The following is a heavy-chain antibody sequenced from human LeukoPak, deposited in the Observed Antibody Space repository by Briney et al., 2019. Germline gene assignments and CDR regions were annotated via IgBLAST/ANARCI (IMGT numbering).Heavy chain of an antibody. J-gene: IGHJ6*02. CDR3: ARVNYDSSGYSDLYYGMDV. V-gene: IGHV4-30-4*01. CDR2: SYYSGST. D-gene: IGHD3-22*01. CDR1: GGSISSSNW. Sequence: PSETLSLTCAVSGGSISSSNWWSWVRQPPGKGLEWIGYSYYSGSTYYNPSLKSRVTISVDTSKNQFSLKLSSVTAADTAVYYCARVNYDSSGYSDLYYGMDVWGQGTTVTVSS.